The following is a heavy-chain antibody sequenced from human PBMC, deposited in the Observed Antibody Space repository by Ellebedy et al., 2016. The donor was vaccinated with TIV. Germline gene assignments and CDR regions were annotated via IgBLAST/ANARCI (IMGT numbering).Heavy chain of an antibody. CDR2: IYYSGST. J-gene: IGHJ4*02. CDR1: GGSISSYY. V-gene: IGHV4-59*12. Sequence: MPGGSLRLSCTVSGGSISSYYWSWTRQPPGKGLEWIGYIYYSGSTYYNPSLKSRVTISVDKSKNQFSLKLSSVTAADTAVYYCARDSCSGGGCYSYWGQGTLVTVSS. CDR3: ARDSCSGGGCYSY. D-gene: IGHD2-15*01.